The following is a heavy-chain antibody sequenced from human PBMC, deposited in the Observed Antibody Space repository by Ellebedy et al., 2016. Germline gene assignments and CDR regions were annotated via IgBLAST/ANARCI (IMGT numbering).Heavy chain of an antibody. J-gene: IGHJ4*02. D-gene: IGHD2-15*01. Sequence: SETLSLTXTVSGGSISSSSYYWGWIRQPPGKGLEWIGSIYYSGSTNYNPSLKSRVTISVDTSKNQFSLKLSSVTAADTAVYYCARAGQPLLRTLFDYWGQGTLVTVSS. CDR3: ARAGQPLLRTLFDY. CDR2: IYYSGST. V-gene: IGHV4-39*07. CDR1: GGSISSSSYY.